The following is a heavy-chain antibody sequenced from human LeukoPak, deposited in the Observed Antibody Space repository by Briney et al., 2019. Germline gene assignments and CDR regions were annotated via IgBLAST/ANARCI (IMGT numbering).Heavy chain of an antibody. V-gene: IGHV1-24*01. D-gene: IGHD6-6*01. CDR1: GYTLTELS. J-gene: IGHJ3*02. Sequence: ASVKVSCKVSGYTLTELSMHWVRQAPGKGLEWMGGFDPEDGETIYAQKFQGRVTMTEDTSTDTAYMELSSLRSGDTAVYYCATGPRGLAARAGAFDTWGQGTMVTVSS. CDR2: FDPEDGET. CDR3: ATGPRGLAARAGAFDT.